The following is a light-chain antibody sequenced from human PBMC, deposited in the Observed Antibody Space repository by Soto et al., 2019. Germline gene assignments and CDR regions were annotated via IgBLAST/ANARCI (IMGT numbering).Light chain of an antibody. J-gene: IGKJ2*01. Sequence: DIVMTQSPDSLAVSLGERATINCKSSQSILHSSNNKNYLAWYQQKPGQPPKLLIYWASTRESGVPDRFSGSGSGTVFTLTTSTLQAEEGAVYFCKKCYSTPNTFAQGTKL. CDR3: KKCYSTPNT. CDR2: WAS. V-gene: IGKV4-1*01. CDR1: QSILHSSNNKNY.